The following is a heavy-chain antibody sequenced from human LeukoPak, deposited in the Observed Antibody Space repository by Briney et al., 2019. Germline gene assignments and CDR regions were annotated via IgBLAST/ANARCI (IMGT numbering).Heavy chain of an antibody. D-gene: IGHD4-17*01. Sequence: GGSLRLSCAASGFTFSSYSMNWVRQAPGKGLEWVSSISSSSSYISYADSVKGRFTISRDNAKNSLYLQMNSLRAEDTAVYYCARDNPLTTVDYWGQGTLVTVSS. CDR2: ISSSSSYI. CDR1: GFTFSSYS. CDR3: ARDNPLTTVDY. V-gene: IGHV3-21*04. J-gene: IGHJ4*02.